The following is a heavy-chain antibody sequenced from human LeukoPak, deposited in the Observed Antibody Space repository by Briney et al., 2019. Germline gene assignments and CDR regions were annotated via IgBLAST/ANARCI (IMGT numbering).Heavy chain of an antibody. D-gene: IGHD3-9*01. V-gene: IGHV1-69*06. CDR1: GGTFSSYA. CDR2: IIPIFGTA. Sequence: SVKVSCKASGGTFSSYAISWVRQAPGQGLEWMGGIIPIFGTANYAQKFQGRVTITADKSTSTAYMELSSLRSEDTAVYYCAREGLTGYYAENWFDPWGQGTLVTVSS. J-gene: IGHJ5*02. CDR3: AREGLTGYYAENWFDP.